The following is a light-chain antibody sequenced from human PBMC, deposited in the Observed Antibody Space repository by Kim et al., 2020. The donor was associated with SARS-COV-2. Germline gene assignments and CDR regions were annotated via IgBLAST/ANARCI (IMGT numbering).Light chain of an antibody. CDR2: GAS. Sequence: SPGERATLSCRASQSINNNYLAWYQQKPGQAPRLLIYGASSRAAGIPDRFSGSGSGTDFTLTISRLEPEDFALYYCQQFGSSILTSGGGTKVDIK. CDR1: QSINNNY. J-gene: IGKJ4*01. V-gene: IGKV3-20*01. CDR3: QQFGSSILT.